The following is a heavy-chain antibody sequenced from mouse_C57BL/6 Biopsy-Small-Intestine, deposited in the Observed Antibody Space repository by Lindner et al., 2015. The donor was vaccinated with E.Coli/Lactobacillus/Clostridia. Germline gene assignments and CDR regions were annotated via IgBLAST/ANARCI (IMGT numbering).Heavy chain of an antibody. V-gene: IGHV1-9*01. CDR1: GYTFTGYW. CDR2: ILPGSGST. Sequence: VQLQESGAELMKPGASVKLSCKATGYTFTGYWIEWVKQRPGHGLEWIGEILPGSGSTNYNEKFKGKATFTADPSSNTAYMQLSSLTTDDSAIYYCARSLYYDYAWFAYWGQGTLVTVSA. D-gene: IGHD2-4*01. CDR3: ARSLYYDYAWFAY. J-gene: IGHJ3*01.